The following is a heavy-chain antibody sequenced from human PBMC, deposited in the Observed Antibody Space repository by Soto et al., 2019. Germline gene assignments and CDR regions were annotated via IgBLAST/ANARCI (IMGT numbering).Heavy chain of an antibody. CDR3: TTDREWVTIFGVVITGIDY. D-gene: IGHD3-3*01. CDR2: IKSKTDGGTT. Sequence: GGSLRLSCAASGFTFSNAWMNWVRQAPGKGLEWVGRIKSKTDGGTTDYAAPVKGRFTISRDDSKNTLYLQMNSLKTEDTAVYYCTTDREWVTIFGVVITGIDYWGQGTLVTVSS. J-gene: IGHJ4*02. V-gene: IGHV3-15*07. CDR1: GFTFSNAW.